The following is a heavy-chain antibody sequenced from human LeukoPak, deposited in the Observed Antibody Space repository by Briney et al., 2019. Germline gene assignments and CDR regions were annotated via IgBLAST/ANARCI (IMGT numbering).Heavy chain of an antibody. CDR3: ARLGGPHYYYYGMDV. CDR1: GGSISSGGYC. CDR2: IDYSGST. V-gene: IGHV4-31*03. Sequence: SETLSLTCTVSGGSISSGGYCWSWIRQRPGKGLEWIGYIDYSGSTYYNPSPKRRATISVDTSKNQFSLKLSSVTAADTAVYYCARLGGPHYYYYGMDVWGQGTTVTVSS. J-gene: IGHJ6*02.